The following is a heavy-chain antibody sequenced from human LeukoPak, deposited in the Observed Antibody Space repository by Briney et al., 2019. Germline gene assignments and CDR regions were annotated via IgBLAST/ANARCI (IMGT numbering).Heavy chain of an antibody. Sequence: PSETLSLTCTVSGGSISSSSYYWGWIRQPPGKGLEWIGSIYYSGSTYYNPSLKSRVTISVDTSKNQFSLKLSSVTAADTAVYYCARDRACVVPAAMWDYVALFDPWGQGTLVTVSS. CDR2: IYYSGST. CDR1: GGSISSSSYY. D-gene: IGHD2-2*01. CDR3: ARDRACVVPAAMWDYVALFDP. V-gene: IGHV4-39*07. J-gene: IGHJ5*02.